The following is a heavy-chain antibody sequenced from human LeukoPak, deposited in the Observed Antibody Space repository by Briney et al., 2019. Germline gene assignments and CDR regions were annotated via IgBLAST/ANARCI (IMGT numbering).Heavy chain of an antibody. V-gene: IGHV3-23*01. D-gene: IGHD3-10*01. J-gene: IGHJ4*02. CDR3: AKFRSGSPIDY. Sequence: GGSLRLSCAASGFTFSSYAMTWVRQAPGKGLQWVSAVSGSGAHTYYADSVKGRFTISRDNSRDTLYLQMNSLRAEDTAVYYCAKFRSGSPIDYWGQGTLVTVSS. CDR1: GFTFSSYA. CDR2: VSGSGAHT.